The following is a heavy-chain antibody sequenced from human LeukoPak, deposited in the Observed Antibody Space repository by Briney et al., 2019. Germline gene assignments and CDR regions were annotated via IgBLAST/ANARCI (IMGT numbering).Heavy chain of an antibody. J-gene: IGHJ4*02. Sequence: GGSLRLSCAASGFTFSSYAMHWVRQAPGKGLEYVSAISSNGGSTYYANSVKGRFTISRDNSKNTLYLQMGSLRAEDMAVYYCARDLGGSGYDYGNTFDYWGQGTLVTVSS. D-gene: IGHD5-12*01. CDR3: ARDLGGSGYDYGNTFDY. V-gene: IGHV3-64*01. CDR1: GFTFSSYA. CDR2: ISSNGGST.